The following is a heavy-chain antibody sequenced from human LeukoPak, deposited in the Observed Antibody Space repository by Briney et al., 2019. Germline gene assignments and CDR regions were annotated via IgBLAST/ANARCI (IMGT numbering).Heavy chain of an antibody. Sequence: GGSLRLSCAASGFTFSSYGMHWVRQAPGKGLEWVAFIRYDGSNKYYADSVKGRFTISRDNSKNTLYLQMNSLRAEDTAVYYCARVMAGYSGYDRYYFDYWGQGTLVTVSS. D-gene: IGHD5-12*01. CDR1: GFTFSSYG. CDR2: IRYDGSNK. CDR3: ARVMAGYSGYDRYYFDY. J-gene: IGHJ4*02. V-gene: IGHV3-30*02.